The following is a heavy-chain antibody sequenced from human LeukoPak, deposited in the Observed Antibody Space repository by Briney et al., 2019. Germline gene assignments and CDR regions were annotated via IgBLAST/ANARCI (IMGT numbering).Heavy chain of an antibody. V-gene: IGHV4-39*07. CDR2: IYYSGST. J-gene: IGHJ6*03. CDR1: GGSISSYY. D-gene: IGHD3-10*01. CDR3: ARLSRWFGQFYMDV. Sequence: SETLSLTCTVSGGSISSYYWSWIRQPPGKGLEWIGSIYYSGSTYYNPSLKSRVTISIDRANNQFSLKLTSVTAADTAIYYCARLSRWFGQFYMDVWGIGTTVTIYS.